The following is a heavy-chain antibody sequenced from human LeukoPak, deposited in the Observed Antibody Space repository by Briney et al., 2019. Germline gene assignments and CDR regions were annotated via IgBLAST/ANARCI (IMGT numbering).Heavy chain of an antibody. CDR1: GVSINTCCYY. CDR3: ARGRSYGFDLDS. D-gene: IGHD5-18*01. Sequence: TSETLSLTCDVSGVSINTCCYYWSWIRQPPGKGLEWIGYKYYSGRTRYNSSLRSRLTTSFDTSKNQLSLRLTSVTAADTAVYYCARGRSYGFDLDSWGPGTLVTVSS. V-gene: IGHV4-61*01. CDR2: KYYSGRT. J-gene: IGHJ4*02.